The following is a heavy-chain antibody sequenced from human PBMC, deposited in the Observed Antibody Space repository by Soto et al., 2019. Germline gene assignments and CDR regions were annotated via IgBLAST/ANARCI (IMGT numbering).Heavy chain of an antibody. D-gene: IGHD1-1*01. J-gene: IGHJ3*02. CDR3: VKAGTMAGTGTTPRSFDI. Sequence: QVQLVESGGGVVQPGRSLRLSCAASGFMFNAYGMHWVRQAPGNGLEWVAVISFDGSNQYYEESVKGRFTISRDNSKNTLYLQMHILRADDTGVYFCVKAGTMAGTGTTPRSFDIWGRGTMVTVSS. V-gene: IGHV3-30*18. CDR2: ISFDGSNQ. CDR1: GFMFNAYG.